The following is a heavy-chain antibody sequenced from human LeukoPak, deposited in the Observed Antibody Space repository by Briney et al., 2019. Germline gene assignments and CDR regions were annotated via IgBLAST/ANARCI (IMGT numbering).Heavy chain of an antibody. V-gene: IGHV1-46*01. CDR2: IRPRGGST. J-gene: IGHJ5*02. D-gene: IGHD1-14*01. Sequence: GASVNVSFKASAYTFTSYYIHWVRQPPGQGLEYLGIIRPRGGSTDYAQKFQGRVTMTRDTSTSTVYMELSSLRSEDTAVYFCAREPPDNYWFDPWGQGTLVTVSS. CDR1: AYTFTSYY. CDR3: AREPPDNYWFDP.